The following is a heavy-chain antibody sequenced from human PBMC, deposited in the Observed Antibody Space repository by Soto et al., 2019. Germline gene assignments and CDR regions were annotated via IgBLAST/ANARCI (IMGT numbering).Heavy chain of an antibody. Sequence: ASVKVSCKASGYTFTSYGISWVRQAPGQGLEWMGWISAYNGNTNYAQKLQGRVTMTTDTSTSTAYMELRSLRSDDTAVYYCARDPRIASSRPSGGYDYWGQGTLVTVSS. CDR1: GYTFTSYG. D-gene: IGHD2-21*01. V-gene: IGHV1-18*01. J-gene: IGHJ4*02. CDR2: ISAYNGNT. CDR3: ARDPRIASSRPSGGYDY.